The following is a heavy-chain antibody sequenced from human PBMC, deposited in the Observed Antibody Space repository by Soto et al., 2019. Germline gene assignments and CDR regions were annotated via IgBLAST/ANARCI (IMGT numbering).Heavy chain of an antibody. J-gene: IGHJ4*02. D-gene: IGHD2-2*01. CDR1: GYTFTGYY. V-gene: IGHV1-2*04. CDR3: ARLGYCSSTSCLHYFDY. CDR2: INPNSGGT. Sequence: ASVKVSCKASGYTFTGYYMHWVRQAPGQGLEWMGWINPNSGGTNYAQKFQGWVTMTRDTSISTAYMELSRLRSDDTAVYYFARLGYCSSTSCLHYFDYWGQGTLVTVSS.